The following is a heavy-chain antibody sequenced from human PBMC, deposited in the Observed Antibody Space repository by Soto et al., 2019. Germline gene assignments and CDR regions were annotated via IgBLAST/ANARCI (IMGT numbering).Heavy chain of an antibody. D-gene: IGHD6-19*01. J-gene: IGHJ5*02. CDR3: ARVGHQWLLPPQNLFDP. CDR1: GYTFTSYG. CDR2: ISAYNGNT. Sequence: ASVKVSCKASGYTFTSYGISWVRQAPGQGLEWMGWISAYNGNTNYAQKLQGRVTMTTDTSTSTAYMELRSLRSDDTAVYYCARVGHQWLLPPQNLFDPWGPRTLVTVSS. V-gene: IGHV1-18*04.